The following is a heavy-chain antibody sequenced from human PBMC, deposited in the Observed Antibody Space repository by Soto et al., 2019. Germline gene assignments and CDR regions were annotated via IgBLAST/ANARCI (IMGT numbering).Heavy chain of an antibody. V-gene: IGHV3-7*01. J-gene: IGHJ6*03. CDR1: GFTFSSYW. Sequence: EVQLVESGGGLVQPGGSLRLSCAASGFTFSSYWTSWVRQAPGKGLEWVANIKQDGSEKYYVDSVKGRFTISRDNAKNSLFLQMNRLRAEETAVYYCARVAISGTNGGCCCYYYMDVWGKGTTVTVSS. CDR2: IKQDGSEK. CDR3: ARVAISGTNGGCCCYYYMDV. D-gene: IGHD2-8*01.